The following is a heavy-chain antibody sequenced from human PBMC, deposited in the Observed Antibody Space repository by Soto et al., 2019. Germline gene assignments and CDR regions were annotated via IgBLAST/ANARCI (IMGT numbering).Heavy chain of an antibody. CDR2: IYEGETT. CDR1: GASISRTGFH. CDR3: ARRGSGHTFDY. D-gene: IGHD3-10*01. J-gene: IGHJ4*02. V-gene: IGHV4-39*01. Sequence: QLQLQESGPGLVKPSETLSLTCAVSGASISRTGFHWGWIRQPPGQGLEWIGSIYEGETTFYNSSLKSRVTIPADTSKNHFSLKLSSVTAADTAVYYCARRGSGHTFDYWGQGTLVTVSS.